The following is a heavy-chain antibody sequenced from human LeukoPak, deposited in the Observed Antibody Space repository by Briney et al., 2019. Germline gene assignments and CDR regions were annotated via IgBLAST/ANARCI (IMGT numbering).Heavy chain of an antibody. CDR2: IYTSGST. CDR1: GGSISSGSYY. D-gene: IGHD3-3*01. CDR3: ARDAGWSGSDAFDI. J-gene: IGHJ3*02. V-gene: IGHV4-61*02. Sequence: SETLSLTCTVSGGSISSGSYYWSWIRQPAGKGLEWIGRIYTSGSTNYNPSLKSRVTISVDTYKNQLSLKLSSVTAADTAVYYCARDAGWSGSDAFDIWGQGTMVTVSS.